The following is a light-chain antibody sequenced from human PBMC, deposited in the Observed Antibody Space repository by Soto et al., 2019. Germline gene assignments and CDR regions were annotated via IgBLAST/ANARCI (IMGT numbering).Light chain of an antibody. V-gene: IGKV3-20*01. CDR1: QSVSSSF. CDR2: GAS. J-gene: IGKJ4*01. Sequence: ELVLTQSPGTLSLSPGESATLSCRASQSVSSSFLAWYQQKPGPAPRLLIYGASSRAPGIPDRFRGSGSGTDFTLTISILEPADFAVYYCQQYGSSPPLTFGGGTKLEIK. CDR3: QQYGSSPPLT.